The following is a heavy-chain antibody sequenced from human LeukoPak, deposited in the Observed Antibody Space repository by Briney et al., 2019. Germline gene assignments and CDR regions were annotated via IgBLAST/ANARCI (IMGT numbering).Heavy chain of an antibody. D-gene: IGHD3-22*01. J-gene: IGHJ4*02. CDR2: IYYSGST. Sequence: SETLSLTCTVSGGSISSYYWSWIRQPPGKGLEWIGYIYYSGSTNYNPSLKSRVTISVDTSKNQSSLKLSSVTAADTAVYYCAREGWDSSGENYFDYWGQGTLVTVSS. V-gene: IGHV4-59*01. CDR1: GGSISSYY. CDR3: AREGWDSSGENYFDY.